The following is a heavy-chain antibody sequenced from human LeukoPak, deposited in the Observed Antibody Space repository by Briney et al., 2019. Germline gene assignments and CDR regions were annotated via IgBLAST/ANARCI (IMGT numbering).Heavy chain of an antibody. D-gene: IGHD2-2*03. V-gene: IGHV4-61*02. CDR2: IYTSGST. J-gene: IGHJ5*02. CDR3: ARLLRVGYCSTTTCNWFDP. Sequence: PSQTLSLTCTVSGGSISSANYYWPWIRQPAGKGLEWIGRIYTSGSTNYNPSLKSRVTISVDTSKNQFPLNLSSVTAADTAVYYCARLLRVGYCSTTTCNWFDPWGQGTLVTVSS. CDR1: GGSISSANYY.